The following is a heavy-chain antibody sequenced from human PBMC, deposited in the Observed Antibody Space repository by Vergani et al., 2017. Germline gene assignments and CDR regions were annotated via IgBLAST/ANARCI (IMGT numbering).Heavy chain of an antibody. CDR2: ISGSGGST. J-gene: IGHJ4*02. Sequence: EVQLLESGGGLVQPGGSLRLSCAASGFTFSSYAMSWVRQAPGKGLEWVSAISGSGGSTYYADSVKGRFTISRDNSKNTLYLQMNSLRAEDTAVYYCAKKXGDDSIVVGGYFDYWGQGTLVTVSS. D-gene: IGHD1-26*01. CDR3: AKKXGDDSIVVGGYFDY. V-gene: IGHV3-23*01. CDR1: GFTFSSYA.